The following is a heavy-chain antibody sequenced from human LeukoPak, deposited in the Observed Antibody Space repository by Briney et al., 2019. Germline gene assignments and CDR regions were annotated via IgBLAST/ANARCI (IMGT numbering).Heavy chain of an antibody. D-gene: IGHD2-2*02. CDR1: GFTFSDYY. V-gene: IGHV3-11*01. J-gene: IGHJ4*02. CDR3: ARETLGYCSSTSCYTAVGIDY. CDR2: ISSSGSTI. Sequence: GGSLRLSCAASGFTFSDYYMSWIRQAPGKGLEWVSYISSSGSTIYYADSVKGRFTISRDNAKNSLYLQMTSLRAEDTAVYYCARETLGYCSSTSCYTAVGIDYWGQGTLVTVSS.